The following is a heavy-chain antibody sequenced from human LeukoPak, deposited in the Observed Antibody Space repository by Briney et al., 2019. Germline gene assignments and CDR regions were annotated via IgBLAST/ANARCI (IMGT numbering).Heavy chain of an antibody. Sequence: GESLKISCKGSGYSFTSYWIGWVRQMPGKGLEWMGIIYPGDSDTRYSPSFQGQVTISADKPISTAYLQWSSLKASDTAMYYCARLNDCSSTSCYILSWFDPWGQGTLVTVSS. V-gene: IGHV5-51*01. CDR3: ARLNDCSSTSCYILSWFDP. J-gene: IGHJ5*02. CDR1: GYSFTSYW. D-gene: IGHD2-2*02. CDR2: IYPGDSDT.